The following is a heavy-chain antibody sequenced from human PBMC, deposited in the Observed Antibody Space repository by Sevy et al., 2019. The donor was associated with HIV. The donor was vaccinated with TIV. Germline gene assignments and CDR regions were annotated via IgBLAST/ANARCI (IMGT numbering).Heavy chain of an antibody. CDR1: GFFFEDYA. J-gene: IGHJ4*02. CDR3: SRVTGYGYGRSWYVGCFDS. D-gene: IGHD6-13*01. V-gene: IGHV3-49*03. Sequence: GGSLRLSCTASGFFFEDYAMSWFRQAPGKGLEWVGFIRAQAYGGTTEYAASVKGRFTISRDDSKSIAYLQMNSLETEDTAVYYCSRVTGYGYGRSWYVGCFDSWGQGTLVTVSS. CDR2: IRAQAYGGTT.